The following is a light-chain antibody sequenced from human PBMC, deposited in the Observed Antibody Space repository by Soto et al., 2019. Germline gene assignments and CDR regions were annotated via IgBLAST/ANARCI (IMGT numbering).Light chain of an antibody. Sequence: DIQMTQSPSSLSASIGDRVTITCRASQSISSYLNWYQHRPGKAPKLLIYAASSLQPGVPSRFSGSGSGTDFTLTIRSLQREDFATYYCQQSYSTRLPFGGGTKVEIK. CDR1: QSISSY. CDR2: AAS. V-gene: IGKV1-39*01. J-gene: IGKJ4*01. CDR3: QQSYSTRLP.